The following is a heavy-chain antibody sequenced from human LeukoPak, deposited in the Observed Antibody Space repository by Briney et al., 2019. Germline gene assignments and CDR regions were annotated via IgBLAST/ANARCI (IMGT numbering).Heavy chain of an antibody. Sequence: SETLSLTCTVSGGSISSYYWRWIRQPPGKGLEWIGYIYYSGSTNYNPSLKSRVTISVDTSKNQLSLKLSSVTAADTAVYYCARDLTGGLFDLWGRGTLVTVSS. D-gene: IGHD2-8*02. CDR1: GGSISSYY. V-gene: IGHV4-59*01. J-gene: IGHJ2*01. CDR3: ARDLTGGLFDL. CDR2: IYYSGST.